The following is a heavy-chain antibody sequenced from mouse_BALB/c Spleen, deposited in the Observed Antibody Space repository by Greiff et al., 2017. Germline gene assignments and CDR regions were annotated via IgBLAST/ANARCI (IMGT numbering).Heavy chain of an antibody. CDR2: ISSGSSTI. V-gene: IGHV5-17*02. Sequence: EVKLVESGGGLVQPGGSRKLSCAASGFTFSSFGMHWVRQAPEKGLEWVAYISSGSSTIYYADTVKGRFTISRDNPKNTLFLQMTSLRSEDTAMYYCARGGYRFYAMDYWGQGTSVTVSS. CDR1: GFTFSSFG. D-gene: IGHD2-14*01. CDR3: ARGGYRFYAMDY. J-gene: IGHJ4*01.